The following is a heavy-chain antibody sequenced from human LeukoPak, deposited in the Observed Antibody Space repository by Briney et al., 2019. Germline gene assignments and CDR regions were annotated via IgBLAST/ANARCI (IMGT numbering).Heavy chain of an antibody. CDR2: FDPEDGET. CDR3: ATGLSTGYRAFDI. V-gene: IGHV1-24*01. D-gene: IGHD3-9*01. CDR1: GYTLTELA. Sequence: ASVKVSCKVSGYTLTELAMHWVRQAPGKGLEWMGGFDPEDGETIYAQKFQGRVTMTEDTSTDTAYMELSSLRSEDTAVYYCATGLSTGYRAFDIWRQGTMVTVSS. J-gene: IGHJ3*02.